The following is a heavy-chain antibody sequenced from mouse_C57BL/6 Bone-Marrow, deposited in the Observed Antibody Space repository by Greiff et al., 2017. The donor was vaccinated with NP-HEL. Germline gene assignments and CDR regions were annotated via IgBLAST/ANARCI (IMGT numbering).Heavy chain of an antibody. CDR3: ARGGNYWYYFDY. CDR1: GYTFTTYP. D-gene: IGHD2-1*01. Sequence: QVQLKQSGAELVKPGASVKMSCKASGYTFTTYPIEWVKQNHGKSLEWIGNFHPSNDDTEYNEKFKNKATLTVEKSSSTVYLELSRLTSDDSSVYYCARGGNYWYYFDYWGQGTTLTGSS. CDR2: FHPSNDDT. J-gene: IGHJ2*01. V-gene: IGHV1-47*01.